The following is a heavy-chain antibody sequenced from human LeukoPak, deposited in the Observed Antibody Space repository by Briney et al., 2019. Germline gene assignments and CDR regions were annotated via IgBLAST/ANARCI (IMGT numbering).Heavy chain of an antibody. CDR2: ISSSCNTI. J-gene: IGHJ4*02. Sequence: GCLRLSCVASGFTFSDDYMGWGRQGPGGGVGRGSDISSSCNTIYYADSVKGRFTTSRNNAKHSLYLQLTSLRAEDTAVYYCARVAAGGVLFYFDYWGQRTLVTVSS. CDR1: GFTFSDDY. CDR3: ARVAAGGVLFYFDY. V-gene: IGHV3-11*01. D-gene: IGHD1-26*01.